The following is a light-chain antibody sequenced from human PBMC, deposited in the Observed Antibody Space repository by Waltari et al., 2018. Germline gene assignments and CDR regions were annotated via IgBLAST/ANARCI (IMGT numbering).Light chain of an antibody. Sequence: QSALTQPRSVSGSPGQSVTISCTGTSSYVGAYNYVSWYQQHPGKAPKLLIYDVTKRPSGVPNRFSGSKSGNTASLTISGLQAEDEADYYCCSYAGNYTWVFGGGTKLTVL. V-gene: IGLV2-11*01. CDR3: CSYAGNYTWV. J-gene: IGLJ3*02. CDR2: DVT. CDR1: SSYVGAYNY.